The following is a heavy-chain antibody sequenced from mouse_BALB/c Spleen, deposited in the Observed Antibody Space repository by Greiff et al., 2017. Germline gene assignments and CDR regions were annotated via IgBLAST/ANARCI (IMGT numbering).Heavy chain of an antibody. CDR1: GFNIKDTY. Sequence: EVQRVESGAELVRSGASVKLSCTASGFNIKDTYMHWVKQRPEQGLEWIGRIDPANGNTKYDPKFQGKATITADTSSNTAYLQLSSLTSEDTAVYYCARHGSSPFDYWGQGTTLTVSS. V-gene: IGHV14-3*02. D-gene: IGHD1-1*01. CDR3: ARHGSSPFDY. CDR2: IDPANGNT. J-gene: IGHJ2*01.